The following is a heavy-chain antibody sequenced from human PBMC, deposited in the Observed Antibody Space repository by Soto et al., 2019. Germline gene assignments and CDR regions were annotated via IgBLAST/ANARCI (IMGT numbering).Heavy chain of an antibody. CDR1: GGSISSSNW. V-gene: IGHV4-4*02. Sequence: LSLTCAVSGGSISSSNWWSWVRQPPGKGLEWIGEIYHSGSTNYNPSLKSRVTISVDKSKNQFSLKLSSVTAADTAVYYCARIGDFYYYYYGMDVWGQGTTVTVSS. CDR2: IYHSGST. J-gene: IGHJ6*02. CDR3: ARIGDFYYYYYGMDV. D-gene: IGHD3-3*01.